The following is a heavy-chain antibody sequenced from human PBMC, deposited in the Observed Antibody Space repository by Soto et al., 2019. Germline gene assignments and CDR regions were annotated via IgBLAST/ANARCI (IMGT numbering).Heavy chain of an antibody. CDR2: IYYSGST. Sequence: QVQLQESGPGLVKPSQTLSLTCTVSGGSISSGGYYWSWIRQHPGKGLEWIGYIYYSGSTYYNPSLKSRVNISVDTSKNQFSLKLSSVTAADTAVYYCARGRAGEWLVTRCAFDIWGQGTMVTVSS. V-gene: IGHV4-31*03. D-gene: IGHD6-19*01. CDR3: ARGRAGEWLVTRCAFDI. CDR1: GGSISSGGYY. J-gene: IGHJ3*02.